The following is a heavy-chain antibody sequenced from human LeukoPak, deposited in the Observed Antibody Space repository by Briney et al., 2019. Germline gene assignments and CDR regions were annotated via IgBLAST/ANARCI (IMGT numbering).Heavy chain of an antibody. J-gene: IGHJ3*02. D-gene: IGHD3-22*01. CDR2: ISGSGGST. CDR1: GFTFSSYA. Sequence: GGSLRLSCAASGFTFSSYAMSWVRQAPGKGLEWVSAISGSGGSTYYADSVKGRFTISRDNSKNTLYLQMNSLRAEDTAVYCCAKDLRYYDSSGYYYYAFDIWGQGTMVTVSS. CDR3: AKDLRYYDSSGYYYYAFDI. V-gene: IGHV3-23*01.